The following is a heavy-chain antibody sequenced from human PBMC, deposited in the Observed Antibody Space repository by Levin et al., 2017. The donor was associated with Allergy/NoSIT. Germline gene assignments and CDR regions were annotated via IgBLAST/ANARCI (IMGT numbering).Heavy chain of an antibody. CDR2: ISWDGGST. V-gene: IGHV3-43*01. CDR3: AKDRPLQPGYYYYGMDV. Sequence: GESLKISCAASGFTFDDYTMHWVRQAPGKGLEWVSLISWDGGSTYYADSVKGRFTISRDNSKNSLYLQMNSLRTEDTALYYCAKDRPLQPGYYYYGMDVWGQGTTVTVSS. J-gene: IGHJ6*02. CDR1: GFTFDDYT. D-gene: IGHD1-14*01.